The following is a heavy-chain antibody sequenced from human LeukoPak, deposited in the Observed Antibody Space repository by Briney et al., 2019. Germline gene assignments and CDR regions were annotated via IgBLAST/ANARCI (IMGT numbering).Heavy chain of an antibody. CDR2: IWYDGSNK. CDR1: GFTFSSYG. J-gene: IGHJ4*02. CDR3: AREGPRGNSQFDY. D-gene: IGHD2/OR15-2a*01. Sequence: PGGSLRLSCAASGFTFSSYGMHWVRQAPGKGLEGVALIWYDGSNKYYTDSVKGRLTISRDNSKNTLYLQMNSLRAEDTAIYYCAREGPRGNSQFDYWGQGTLVTVSS. V-gene: IGHV3-33*01.